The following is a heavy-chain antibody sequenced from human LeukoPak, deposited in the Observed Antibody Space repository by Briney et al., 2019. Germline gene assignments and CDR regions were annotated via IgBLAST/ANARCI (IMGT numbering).Heavy chain of an antibody. CDR2: INHSGST. D-gene: IGHD3-22*01. CDR1: GGAFSGYY. J-gene: IGHJ5*02. V-gene: IGHV4-34*01. CDR3: AKLEYYDCSGHNWFDP. Sequence: KPSETLPLTCAVYGGAFSGYYWSWIRQPPGKGLEWIGEINHSGSTNYNPSLKSRVTISVDTSKNQFSLKLSSVTAADTAVYYCAKLEYYDCSGHNWFDPWGQGTLVTVSS.